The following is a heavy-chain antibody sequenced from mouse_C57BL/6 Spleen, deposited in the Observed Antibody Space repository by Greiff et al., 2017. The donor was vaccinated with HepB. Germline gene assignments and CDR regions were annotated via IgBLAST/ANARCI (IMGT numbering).Heavy chain of an antibody. Sequence: QVQLKESGAELARPGASVKLSCKASGYTFTSYGISWVKQRTGQGLEWIGEIYPRSGNTYYNEKFKGKATLTADKSSSTAYMELRSLTSEDSAVYFCAIYDYAGFAYWGQGTLVTVSA. D-gene: IGHD2-4*01. CDR2: IYPRSGNT. J-gene: IGHJ3*01. V-gene: IGHV1-81*01. CDR3: AIYDYAGFAY. CDR1: GYTFTSYG.